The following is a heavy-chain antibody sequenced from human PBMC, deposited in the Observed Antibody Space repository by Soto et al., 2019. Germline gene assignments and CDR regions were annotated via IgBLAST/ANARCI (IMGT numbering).Heavy chain of an antibody. Sequence: PSETLSLTCTVSGCCISGGGSYWSWIRQRPGKGLEWIGYIYYSGSFYYNPSLKSRVTISSDTSKYQFSLSLSSVTAAATAVYYCARSRKIGLNWFDPWGQGTLVTVSS. CDR2: IYYSGSF. CDR1: GCCISGGGSY. CDR3: ARSRKIGLNWFDP. D-gene: IGHD3-16*01. V-gene: IGHV4-30-4*08. J-gene: IGHJ5*02.